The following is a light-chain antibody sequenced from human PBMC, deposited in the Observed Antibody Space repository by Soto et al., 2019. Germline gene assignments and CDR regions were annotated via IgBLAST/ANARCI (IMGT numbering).Light chain of an antibody. CDR2: DVS. J-gene: IGLJ1*01. CDR1: SSDVGGYNY. V-gene: IGLV2-11*01. CDR3: CSYTGTYTYV. Sequence: QSALTQPRSVSWSPGQSVAISCTGTSSDVGGYNYVSWYQQHPGKAPKLIIYDVSKRPSGVPDRFSGSKSGNTASLTISGLQAEYEADYYCCSYTGTYTYVFGTGTKLTVL.